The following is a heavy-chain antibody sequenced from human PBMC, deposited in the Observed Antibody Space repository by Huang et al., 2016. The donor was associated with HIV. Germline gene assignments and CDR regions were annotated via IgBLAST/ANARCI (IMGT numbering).Heavy chain of an antibody. Sequence: QIQLAQSGAEVKKPGASVKVSCKASGYTFTNYDINWVRQASGQGLEWMGWMNPESGNVGYTKKFQGRVAILRNSSINTSYLEVTSLTSEDTAVYYCARGFGINYNHEAFDVWGQGTMVTVSS. J-gene: IGHJ3*01. CDR1: GYTFTNYD. D-gene: IGHD3-10*01. CDR2: MNPESGNV. V-gene: IGHV1-8*01. CDR3: ARGFGINYNHEAFDV.